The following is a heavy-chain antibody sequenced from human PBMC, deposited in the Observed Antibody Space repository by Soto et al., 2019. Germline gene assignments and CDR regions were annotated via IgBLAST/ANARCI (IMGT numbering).Heavy chain of an antibody. V-gene: IGHV3-48*02. Sequence: QLVESGGGLVQPGGSLRLSCAASGFAFSTYSMNWVRPAPGKGLAWVSYISFSSTTILYADSVRGRFTISRDNAKYSLYLQMNTLRDEDTAVYYCSRDNGMAGSFDPWGQGTLVTVSS. D-gene: IGHD2-8*01. CDR2: ISFSSTTI. CDR1: GFAFSTYS. J-gene: IGHJ5*02. CDR3: SRDNGMAGSFDP.